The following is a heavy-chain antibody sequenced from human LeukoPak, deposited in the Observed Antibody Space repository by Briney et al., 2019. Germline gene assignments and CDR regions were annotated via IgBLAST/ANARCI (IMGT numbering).Heavy chain of an antibody. CDR1: GYTFTSYD. Sequence: GASAKVSCKASGYTFTSYDINWVRQATGQGLEWMGWMNPNSGNTGYAQKFQGRVTMTRNTSISTAYMELSSLRSEDTAVYYCARIRPDYYGSGSYYNGNAFDIWGQGTMVTVSS. CDR2: MNPNSGNT. CDR3: ARIRPDYYGSGSYYNGNAFDI. J-gene: IGHJ3*02. V-gene: IGHV1-8*01. D-gene: IGHD3-10*01.